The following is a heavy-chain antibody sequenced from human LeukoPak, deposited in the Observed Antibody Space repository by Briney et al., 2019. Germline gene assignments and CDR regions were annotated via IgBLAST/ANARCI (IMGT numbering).Heavy chain of an antibody. CDR3: ARLTAIQSYYGSSGLLHAFHI. CDR1: GVSISSTSYF. CDR2: IYYTGST. Sequence: KPSETLSLTCTVSGVSISSTSYFWGWIRQPPGKGLEWIGSIYYTGSTYFNPSLKSRVAISVDTSNSQSSLKLGSVTAADTAVYYCARLTAIQSYYGSSGLLHAFHIWGQGTMVIVSS. V-gene: IGHV4-39*01. D-gene: IGHD3-22*01. J-gene: IGHJ3*02.